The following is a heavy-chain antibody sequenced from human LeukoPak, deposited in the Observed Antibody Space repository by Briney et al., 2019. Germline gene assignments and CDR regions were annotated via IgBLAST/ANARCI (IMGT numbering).Heavy chain of an antibody. CDR1: GLTFSNAW. Sequence: PGGSLRLSCAASGLTFSNAWMTWVRQAPGKRLEWVSYISSGGSTIYYADSVKGRFTISRDNTRYSLYLQMNSLRAEDTAVYYCAREGSPSYWGQGTLVTVSS. CDR3: AREGSPSY. CDR2: ISSGGSTI. V-gene: IGHV3-48*04. J-gene: IGHJ4*02.